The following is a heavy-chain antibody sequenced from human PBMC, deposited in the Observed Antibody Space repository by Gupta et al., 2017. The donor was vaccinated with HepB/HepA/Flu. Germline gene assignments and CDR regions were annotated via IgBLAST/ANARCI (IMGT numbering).Heavy chain of an antibody. J-gene: IGHJ4*02. CDR3: AKDLRYFDRTFDY. D-gene: IGHD3-9*01. Sequence: EVQLVESGGGLVQPGRSLRLSCAASGFTFDDSAMHWVRQAPGKGLEWVSGISWNSGSIGYADSVKGRFTISRDNAKNSLYLQMNSLRAEDTALYYCAKDLRYFDRTFDYWGQGTLVTVSS. V-gene: IGHV3-9*01. CDR1: GFTFDDSA. CDR2: ISWNSGSI.